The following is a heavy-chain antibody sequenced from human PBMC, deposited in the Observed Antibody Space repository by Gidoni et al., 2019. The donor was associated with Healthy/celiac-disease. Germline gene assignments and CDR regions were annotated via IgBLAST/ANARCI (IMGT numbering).Heavy chain of an antibody. Sequence: QVQLVQSGAEVKKPGASVKVSCKASGYTFTGYHMHWGRQAPGQGLEWIGWIKPNSGGTNYAQKFQGRVTMTRDTSISTAYMELSRLRSDDTAVYYCAVPYCGGDCYLSLVPYDAFDIWGQGTMVTVSS. CDR1: GYTFTGYH. J-gene: IGHJ3*02. CDR2: IKPNSGGT. V-gene: IGHV1-2*02. D-gene: IGHD2-21*02. CDR3: AVPYCGGDCYLSLVPYDAFDI.